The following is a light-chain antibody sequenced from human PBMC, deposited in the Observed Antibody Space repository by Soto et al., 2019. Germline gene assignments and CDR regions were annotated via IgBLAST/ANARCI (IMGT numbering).Light chain of an antibody. V-gene: IGLV2-8*01. CDR3: SSYAGSNNLV. Sequence: QSALTQPPSASGSPGQSVTISCTGTSSDVGGYNYVSWYQQHPGKAPKLMIYEVSKRPSGVPDRFSGSKSGNTASLTVSGPQAEDGADYYCSSYAGSNNLVFGGGTKLTVL. CDR1: SSDVGGYNY. J-gene: IGLJ3*02. CDR2: EVS.